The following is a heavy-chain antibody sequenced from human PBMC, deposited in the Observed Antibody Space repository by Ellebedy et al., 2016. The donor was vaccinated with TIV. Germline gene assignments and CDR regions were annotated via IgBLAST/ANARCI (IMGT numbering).Heavy chain of an antibody. J-gene: IGHJ4*02. Sequence: GESLKISCAASGFTFSSYWMHWVRQAPGKGLVWVSRISIDGSSTSYADSVKGRFTISRDNAKNTLYLQMNSLRAEDTAVYYCARDPLYYYDSSGYYGRYFDYWGQGTLVTVSS. D-gene: IGHD3-22*01. V-gene: IGHV3-74*01. CDR2: ISIDGSST. CDR1: GFTFSSYW. CDR3: ARDPLYYYDSSGYYGRYFDY.